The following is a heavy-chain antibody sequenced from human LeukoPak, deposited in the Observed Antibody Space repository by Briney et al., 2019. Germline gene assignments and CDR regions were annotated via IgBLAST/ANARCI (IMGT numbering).Heavy chain of an antibody. D-gene: IGHD5-18*01. CDR2: IYYSGST. Sequence: SETLSLTCTVSGGSISSSSYYWGWIRQPPGKGLEWIGSIYYSGSTYYNPSLKSRVTISVDTSKNQFSLNLNSVTAADTAVYYCARALGGYKSGPVNYWGQGTLVTVSS. CDR1: GGSISSSSYY. V-gene: IGHV4-39*07. J-gene: IGHJ4*02. CDR3: ARALGGYKSGPVNY.